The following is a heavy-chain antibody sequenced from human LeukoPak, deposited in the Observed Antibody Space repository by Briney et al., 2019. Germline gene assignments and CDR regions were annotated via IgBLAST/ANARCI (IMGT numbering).Heavy chain of an antibody. Sequence: SQTLSLTCAISRDSVSSNSAAWNWIRQSPSRGLEWLGRTYYRSKWYNDYAVSMKSRITINPDTSKNQFSLQLNSVTPEDTAVYNCARRYSSGWYGRWFDPWGQGTLVTVSS. J-gene: IGHJ5*02. D-gene: IGHD6-19*01. CDR1: RDSVSSNSAA. V-gene: IGHV6-1*01. CDR2: TYYRSKWYN. CDR3: ARRYSSGWYGRWFDP.